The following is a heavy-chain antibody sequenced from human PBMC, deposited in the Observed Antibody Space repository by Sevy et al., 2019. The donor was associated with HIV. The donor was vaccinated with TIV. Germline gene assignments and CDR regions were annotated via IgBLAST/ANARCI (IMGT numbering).Heavy chain of an antibody. CDR1: RYTFTGQY. CDR2: VNPRNGGT. Sequence: ASVKVSCKASRYTFTGQYIHWVRQVPGQGLEWVGWVNPRNGGTKTAQSFEGRVTLTRDTSISTANLEMGSLTSDDTAVYFCARARLGPLGSLDSWGQGTLVTVSS. J-gene: IGHJ4*02. V-gene: IGHV1-2*02. D-gene: IGHD3-10*01. CDR3: ARARLGPLGSLDS.